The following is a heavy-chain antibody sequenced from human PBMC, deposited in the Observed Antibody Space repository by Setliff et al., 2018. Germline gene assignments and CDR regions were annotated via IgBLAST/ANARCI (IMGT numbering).Heavy chain of an antibody. D-gene: IGHD3-22*01. CDR2: IFSGGST. J-gene: IGHJ3*01. V-gene: IGHV4-61*02. CDR3: ARDDYDSGGYYYGSFDV. CDR1: AGSVSGGGYY. Sequence: PSETLSLTCSLSAGSVSGGGYYGNWIRQPARKGLEWIGRIFSGGSTTHYNPSLKSRLSMSIDTSKSQFSLRLSSVTAADTAVYYCARDDYDSGGYYYGSFDVWGQGTLVTVSS.